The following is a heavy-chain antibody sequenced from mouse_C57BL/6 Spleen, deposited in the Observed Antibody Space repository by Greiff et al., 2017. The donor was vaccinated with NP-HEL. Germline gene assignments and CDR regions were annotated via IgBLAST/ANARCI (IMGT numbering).Heavy chain of an antibody. CDR3: ARYYSKGGYFDV. CDR1: GYSITSGYD. J-gene: IGHJ1*03. CDR2: ISYSGST. Sequence: DVQLQESGPGMVKPSQSLSLTCTVTGYSITSGYDWHWIRPFPGNKLEWMGYISYSGSTNYNPSLKSRISITHDTSKNHFFLKLNSVTTEDTATYYCARYYSKGGYFDVWGTGTTVTVSS. V-gene: IGHV3-1*01. D-gene: IGHD2-5*01.